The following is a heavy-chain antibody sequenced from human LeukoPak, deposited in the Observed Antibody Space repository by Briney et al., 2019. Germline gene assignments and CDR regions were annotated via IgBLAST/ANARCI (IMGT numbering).Heavy chain of an antibody. J-gene: IGHJ4*02. Sequence: GESLKISCKGSGYRFTNYWIAWVRQMPGKGLEWMGIIYPGDSNTRYSPSFQGQVTISADKSISTAYLQWSSLKASDTAMYYCARSPWELRDGYFDYWGQGSPVTVSP. CDR3: ARSPWELRDGYFDY. CDR2: IYPGDSNT. V-gene: IGHV5-51*01. CDR1: GYRFTNYW. D-gene: IGHD1-7*01.